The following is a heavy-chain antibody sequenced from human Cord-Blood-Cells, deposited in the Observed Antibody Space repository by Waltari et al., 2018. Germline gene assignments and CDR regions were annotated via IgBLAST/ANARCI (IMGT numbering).Heavy chain of an antibody. J-gene: IGHJ4*02. Sequence: QLQLQESGPGLVKPSETLSLTCTVSGGSISRSSYYWGWFRQPPGKGLEWIGSIYYSGSTYYNPSLKSRVTISVDTSKNQFSLKLSSVTAADTAVYYCARLATFGGVIVDYWGQGTLVTVSS. D-gene: IGHD3-16*02. CDR2: IYYSGST. CDR3: ARLATFGGVIVDY. V-gene: IGHV4-39*01. CDR1: GGSISRSSYY.